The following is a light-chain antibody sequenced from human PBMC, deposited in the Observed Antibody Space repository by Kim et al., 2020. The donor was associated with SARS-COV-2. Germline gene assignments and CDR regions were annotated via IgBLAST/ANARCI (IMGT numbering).Light chain of an antibody. Sequence: GQSVPIYCTGTSSDVGCYTYVSWYQQHPGKAPKLMIYDVSNRPSGVSNRFSGSKSGNTASLTISGLQAEDEADYYCSSYTSSSTVVFGGGTQLTVL. CDR2: DVS. V-gene: IGLV2-14*03. J-gene: IGLJ2*01. CDR3: SSYTSSSTVV. CDR1: SSDVGCYTY.